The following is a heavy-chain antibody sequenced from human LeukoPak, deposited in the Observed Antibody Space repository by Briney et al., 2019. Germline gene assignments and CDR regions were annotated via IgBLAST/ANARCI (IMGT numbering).Heavy chain of an antibody. J-gene: IGHJ3*01. D-gene: IGHD3-22*01. CDR1: GGSLSSGAY. V-gene: IGHV4-38-2*02. Sequence: SETLSLTCTVSGGSLSSGAYWGWVRQPPGKGLEWIATIYRTGGTYYNPSPERRGSTSIDTSKNQFSLKLNSVTAADTAVYYCANSWYFYDSSGLPKADAFDRWGQGTLVTVSS. CDR3: ANSWYFYDSSGLPKADAFDR. CDR2: IYRTGGT.